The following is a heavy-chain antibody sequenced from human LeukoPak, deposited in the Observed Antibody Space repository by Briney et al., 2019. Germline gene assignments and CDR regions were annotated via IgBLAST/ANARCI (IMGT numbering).Heavy chain of an antibody. V-gene: IGHV1-69*04. CDR3: ARDRFGIHYYDSSGYSFDY. CDR2: IIPILGIA. J-gene: IGHJ4*02. CDR1: GYTFTSYG. Sequence: ASVKVSCKASGYTFTSYGISWVRQAPGQGLEWMGRIIPILGIANYAQKFQGRVTITADKSTSTAYMELSSLRSEDTAVYYCARDRFGIHYYDSSGYSFDYWGQGTLVTVSS. D-gene: IGHD3-22*01.